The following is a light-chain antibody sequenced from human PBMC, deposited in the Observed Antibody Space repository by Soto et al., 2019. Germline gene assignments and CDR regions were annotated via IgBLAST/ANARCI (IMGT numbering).Light chain of an antibody. J-gene: IGKJ2*01. CDR2: KAS. CDR1: QSISSW. CDR3: QHYNSYPYT. V-gene: IGKV1-5*03. Sequence: DIQMTQSPSTLSASVGDRVTITCRASQSISSWLAWYQQKPGKAHKLLIYKASSLEYGVPSRFSGSGSGTEFTLTIRSLQXDDFATYYSQHYNSYPYTFGQGTNLEIK.